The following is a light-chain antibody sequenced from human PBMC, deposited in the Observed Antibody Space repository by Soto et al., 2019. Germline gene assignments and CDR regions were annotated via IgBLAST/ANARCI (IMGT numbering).Light chain of an antibody. CDR1: QSISTY. CDR3: QQSYSHPRT. V-gene: IGKV1-39*01. Sequence: DIQMTQSPSSLSTSVGDRVTMTCRSSQSISTYLNWYHQKPGKAPKLLVSAASILESGVPSRFSGSGSGTDFTLTISALQPEDFATYYCQQSYSHPRTFGQGTKVDIK. CDR2: AAS. J-gene: IGKJ1*01.